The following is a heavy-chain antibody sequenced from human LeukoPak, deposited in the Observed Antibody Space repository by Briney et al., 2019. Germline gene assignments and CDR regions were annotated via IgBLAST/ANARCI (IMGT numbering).Heavy chain of an antibody. CDR1: GYTFTSYG. CDR2: ISAYNGNT. J-gene: IGHJ5*02. D-gene: IGHD2-15*01. Sequence: GASVKVSCKASGYTFTSYGISWVRQAPGQGLEWMGWISAYNGNTNYAQKLQGRVTMTTDTATSAAYMELRSLRSDDTPVYYCAREYCSGGSCYWFDPWGQGTLVTVSS. CDR3: AREYCSGGSCYWFDP. V-gene: IGHV1-18*01.